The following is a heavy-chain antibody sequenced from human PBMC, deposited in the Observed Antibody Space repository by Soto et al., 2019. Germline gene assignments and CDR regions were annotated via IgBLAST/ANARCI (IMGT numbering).Heavy chain of an antibody. J-gene: IGHJ4*02. CDR1: ADSFSKYY. CDR2: IYFNGNT. CDR3: ASVTFGGVVLAH. V-gene: IGHV4-59*01. Sequence: PSETLSLTCSVSADSFSKYYWTWIRQPPGEGLEWIGYIYFNGNTNYNPSLKGRVTISIDTSKKQFSLNLSSVTAADTAVYYCASVTFGGVVLAHWGQGTLVTVPQ. D-gene: IGHD3-16*01.